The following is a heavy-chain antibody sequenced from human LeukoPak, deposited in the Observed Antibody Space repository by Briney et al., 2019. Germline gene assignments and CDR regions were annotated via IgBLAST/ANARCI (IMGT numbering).Heavy chain of an antibody. V-gene: IGHV1-2*02. J-gene: IGHJ5*02. CDR1: GYTFTGYY. D-gene: IGHD2-2*01. CDR3: ARDLGIPAAIQMWFDP. CDR2: INPNSGGT. Sequence: ASVKVSCKASGYTFTGYYMHWLRQAPGQGLEWMGWINPNSGGTNYAQKFQGRVTMTRDTSISTAYMELSRLRSDDTAVYYCARDLGIPAAIQMWFDPWGQGTLVTVSS.